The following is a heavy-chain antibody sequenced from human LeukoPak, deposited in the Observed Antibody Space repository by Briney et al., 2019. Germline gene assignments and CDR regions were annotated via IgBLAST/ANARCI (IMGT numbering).Heavy chain of an antibody. J-gene: IGHJ3*02. Sequence: GRSLRLSCAASGFTFSSYEMNWVRQAPGKGLEWVSYISRSGSTIYYADSVKGRFTISRDNAKNSLYLQMNSLRAEDTAVYYCARDCGGGSCYGPYDAFDIWGQGKMVTVSS. CDR2: ISRSGSTI. CDR3: ARDCGGGSCYGPYDAFDI. V-gene: IGHV3-48*03. CDR1: GFTFSSYE. D-gene: IGHD2-15*01.